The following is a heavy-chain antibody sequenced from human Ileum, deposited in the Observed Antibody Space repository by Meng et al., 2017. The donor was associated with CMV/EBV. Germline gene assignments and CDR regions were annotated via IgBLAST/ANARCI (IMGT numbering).Heavy chain of an antibody. V-gene: IGHV3-74*01. Sequence: GGSLRLSCAASGFTFSSYGMHWVRQVPGKGLVWVSRISNDGTDIIYADSVRGRFTISRDNAKNSLYLQMSSLRAEDTAVFYCVRDDSSGYYYFDYWGQGTLVTVSS. J-gene: IGHJ4*02. CDR3: VRDDSSGYYYFDY. CDR1: GFTFSSYG. CDR2: ISNDGTDI. D-gene: IGHD3-22*01.